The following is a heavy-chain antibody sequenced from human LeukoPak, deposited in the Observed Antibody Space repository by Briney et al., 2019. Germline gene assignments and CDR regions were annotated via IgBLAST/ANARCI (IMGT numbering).Heavy chain of an antibody. J-gene: IGHJ4*02. D-gene: IGHD3-9*01. CDR2: IYYSGST. CDR3: ATGARPSVYYDILTGYYHY. V-gene: IGHV4-39*07. Sequence: SETLSLTCTVSGGSISSSSYYWGWIRQPPGKGLEWIGSIYYSGSTYYNPSLKSRVTISVDTSKNQFSLKLSSVTAADTAVYYCATGARPSVYYDILTGYYHYWGQGTLVTVSS. CDR1: GGSISSSSYY.